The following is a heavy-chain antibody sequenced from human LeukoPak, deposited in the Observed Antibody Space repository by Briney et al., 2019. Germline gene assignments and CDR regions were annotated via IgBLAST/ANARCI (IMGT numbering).Heavy chain of an antibody. D-gene: IGHD3-10*01. CDR2: ISSSSSTI. J-gene: IGHJ4*02. Sequence: GGSLRLSCAASGFTFSSYSMNWVRQAPGKGLEWVSYISSSSSTIYYADSVKGRFTISRDNAKNSLYLQMNSLRAEDTAVYYCARGDYYGSGYTFDFDSGGQGTLVTVSS. V-gene: IGHV3-48*01. CDR3: ARGDYYGSGYTFDFDS. CDR1: GFTFSSYS.